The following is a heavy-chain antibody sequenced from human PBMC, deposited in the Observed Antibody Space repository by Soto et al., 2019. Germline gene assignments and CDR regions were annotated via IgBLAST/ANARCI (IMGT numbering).Heavy chain of an antibody. J-gene: IGHJ6*03. CDR2: IYYSGST. Sequence: SETLSLSCTVSGGSISSHYWSWIRQPPGKGLEWIGHIYYSGSTNYNPSLKSRVTISVDTSEKQFSLRLTSVTAADTAVYYCARSGSNYYYYMDVWGKGTTVTVSS. D-gene: IGHD4-4*01. V-gene: IGHV4-59*11. CDR1: GGSISSHY. CDR3: ARSGSNYYYYMDV.